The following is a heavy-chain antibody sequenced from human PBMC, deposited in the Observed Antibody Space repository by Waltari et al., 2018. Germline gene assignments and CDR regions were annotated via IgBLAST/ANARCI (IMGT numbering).Heavy chain of an antibody. Sequence: EVQLVESGGGLVKPGGSLRLSCAASGFTFSSYSMNWVRQAPGKGLEWVSSISSSSYIYYADSVKGRFTISRDNAKNSLYLQMNSLRAEDTAVYYCARGIAAAVYYFDYWGQGTLVTVSS. CDR1: GFTFSSYS. CDR3: ARGIAAAVYYFDY. J-gene: IGHJ4*02. D-gene: IGHD6-13*01. CDR2: ISSSSYI. V-gene: IGHV3-21*03.